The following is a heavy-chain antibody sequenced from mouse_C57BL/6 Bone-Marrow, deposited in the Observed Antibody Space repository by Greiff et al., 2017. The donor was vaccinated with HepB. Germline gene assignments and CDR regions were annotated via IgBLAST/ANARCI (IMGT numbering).Heavy chain of an antibody. CDR1: GYTFTDHT. CDR3: ARNIYDGYYVWFAY. Sequence: VQRVESDAELVKPGASVKISCKVSGYTFTDHTIHWMKQRPEQGLEWIGYIYPRDGSTKYNEKFKGKATLTADKSSSTAYMQLNSLTSEDSAVYFCARNIYDGYYVWFAYWGQGTLVTVSA. D-gene: IGHD2-3*01. V-gene: IGHV1-78*01. J-gene: IGHJ3*01. CDR2: IYPRDGST.